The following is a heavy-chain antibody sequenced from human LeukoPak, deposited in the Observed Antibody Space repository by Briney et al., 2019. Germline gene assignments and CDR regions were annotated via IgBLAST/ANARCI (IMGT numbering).Heavy chain of an antibody. V-gene: IGHV3-49*04. CDR3: TRDGPHPQLGTVDY. Sequence: PGGSLRLSCAASEFTFSTYGMHWVRQAPGKGLEWVGFIRSKAYGGTTEHAASVKGRFTISRDDSKSIAYLQMNSLKTEDTAVYYCTRDGPHPQLGTVDYWGQGTLVTVSS. CDR1: EFTFSTYG. CDR2: IRSKAYGGTT. D-gene: IGHD1-1*01. J-gene: IGHJ4*02.